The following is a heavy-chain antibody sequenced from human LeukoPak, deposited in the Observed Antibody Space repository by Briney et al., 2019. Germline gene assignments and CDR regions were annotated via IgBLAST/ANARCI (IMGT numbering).Heavy chain of an antibody. D-gene: IGHD3-16*01. CDR3: AKDMSTRWRGGAFDY. CDR2: ISWDGGST. J-gene: IGHJ4*02. Sequence: GGTLRLSCAASGFTFDDYAMHWVRQAPGKGLEWVSLISWDGGSTYYADSVKGRFTISRDNSKNSLYLQMNSLRAEDAALYYCAKDMSTRWRGGAFDYWGQGTLVTVSS. V-gene: IGHV3-43D*03. CDR1: GFTFDDYA.